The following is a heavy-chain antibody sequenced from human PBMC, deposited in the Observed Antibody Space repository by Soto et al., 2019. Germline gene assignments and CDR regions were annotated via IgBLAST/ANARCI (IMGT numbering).Heavy chain of an antibody. D-gene: IGHD5-12*01. V-gene: IGHV1-69*13. J-gene: IGHJ4*02. Sequence: SVKVSCKASGGTLSSYAISWVRQAPGQGLEWMGGIIPIFGTANYAQKFQGRVTITADESTSTAYMELSSLRSEDTAVYYCASVDGYNHQPFDYWGQGTLVTVSS. CDR2: IIPIFGTA. CDR1: GGTLSSYA. CDR3: ASVDGYNHQPFDY.